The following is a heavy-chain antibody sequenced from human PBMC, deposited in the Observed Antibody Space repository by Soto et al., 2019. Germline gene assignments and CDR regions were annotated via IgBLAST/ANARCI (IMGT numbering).Heavy chain of an antibody. V-gene: IGHV1-3*01. Sequence: ASVNVDWKGAGYGFSGYARRWVRQTPGQRLEWMGWINAGNGNTKYSQKFQGRVTITRDTSASTAYMELSSLRSEDTAVYYCARDGELLWFGELADYYYGMDVWGRGTTVTVSS. CDR3: ARDGELLWFGELADYYYGMDV. J-gene: IGHJ6*02. CDR2: INAGNGNT. CDR1: GYGFSGYA. D-gene: IGHD3-10*01.